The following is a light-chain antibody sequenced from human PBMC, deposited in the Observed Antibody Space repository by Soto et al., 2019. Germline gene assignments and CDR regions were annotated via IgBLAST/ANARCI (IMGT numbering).Light chain of an antibody. J-gene: IGKJ4*01. CDR2: GPS. CDR3: QQHGTSPI. Sequence: EVVLTQSPGTLSLSPGERATLSCRASQAVSSILLAWYQQKPGQAPRLLIYGPSSRATGIPDRFSGSGSGTDFTLTVSRLEPEDFAVYYCQQHGTSPIFGGGTKVEIK. CDR1: QAVSSIL. V-gene: IGKV3-20*01.